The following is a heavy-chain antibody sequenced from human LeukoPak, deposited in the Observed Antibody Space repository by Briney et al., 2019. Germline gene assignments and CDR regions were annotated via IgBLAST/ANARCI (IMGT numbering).Heavy chain of an antibody. Sequence: SETLSLTCTVSGGSISSHYWSWIRQPPGKGLEWMGYIYHSGSTNYNPSLKSRVTMSVDTSKNQFSLKLSSVTAADTAVYYCARVFGCSSTSCYTGGAFDIWGQGTMVTVSS. V-gene: IGHV4-59*11. CDR3: ARVFGCSSTSCYTGGAFDI. CDR1: GGSISSHY. D-gene: IGHD2-2*02. CDR2: IYHSGST. J-gene: IGHJ3*02.